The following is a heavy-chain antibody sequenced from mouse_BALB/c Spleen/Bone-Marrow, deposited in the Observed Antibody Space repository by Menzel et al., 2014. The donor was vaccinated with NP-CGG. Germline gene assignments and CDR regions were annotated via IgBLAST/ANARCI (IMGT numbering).Heavy chain of an antibody. Sequence: VKLVESGPGLVAPSQSLSIPCSVSGFSLPSYGVSWVRQPPGKDLEWLGVIWGDGSTNYHSALISRLSISKDNSKSQVFLKLNSLQTDDTATYYCAKGPNWDGYFDYWGQGTTLTVSS. D-gene: IGHD4-1*01. J-gene: IGHJ2*01. CDR2: IWGDGST. CDR1: GFSLPSYG. CDR3: AKGPNWDGYFDY. V-gene: IGHV2-3*01.